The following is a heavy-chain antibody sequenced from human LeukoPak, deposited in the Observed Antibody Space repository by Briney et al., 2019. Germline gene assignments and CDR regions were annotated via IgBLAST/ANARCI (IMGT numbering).Heavy chain of an antibody. Sequence: SETLSLTCTVSGGSISSYYWSWIRQPPGKGLEWIAYISDIESINYNPSLKSRVTISLETSKNQFSLKLSSVTAADTAVYYCAGHHPRNTVDFWGQGTLVTVSS. CDR3: AGHHPRNTVDF. V-gene: IGHV4-59*08. D-gene: IGHD2/OR15-2a*01. J-gene: IGHJ4*02. CDR1: GGSISSYY. CDR2: ISDIESI.